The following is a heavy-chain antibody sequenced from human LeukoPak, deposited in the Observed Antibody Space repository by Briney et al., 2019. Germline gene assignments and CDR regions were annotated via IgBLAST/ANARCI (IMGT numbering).Heavy chain of an antibody. CDR2: IWYDGSNK. Sequence: PGRSLRLSCAASGFTFCSYGMHWVRQAPGKGLEWVAVIWYDGSNKYYADSVKGRFTISRDNSKNTLYLQMNSLRAEDTAVYYCARDAGARVGGGFDYWGQGTLVTVYS. D-gene: IGHD3-16*01. J-gene: IGHJ4*02. V-gene: IGHV3-33*01. CDR1: GFTFCSYG. CDR3: ARDAGARVGGGFDY.